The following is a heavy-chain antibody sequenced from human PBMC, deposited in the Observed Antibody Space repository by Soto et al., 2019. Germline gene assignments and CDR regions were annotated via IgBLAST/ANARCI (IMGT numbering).Heavy chain of an antibody. CDR1: GYTFTSYG. CDR2: ISAYNGNT. J-gene: IGHJ6*02. Sequence: ASVKVSCKASGYTFTSYGISWVRQAPGQGLEWMGWISAYNGNTNYAQKLQGRVTMTTDTSTSTAYMELRSLRSDDTAVYYCARGGYSYGDQNYCYYGMGVWGQGTTVTVAS. V-gene: IGHV1-18*04. CDR3: ARGGYSYGDQNYCYYGMGV. D-gene: IGHD5-18*01.